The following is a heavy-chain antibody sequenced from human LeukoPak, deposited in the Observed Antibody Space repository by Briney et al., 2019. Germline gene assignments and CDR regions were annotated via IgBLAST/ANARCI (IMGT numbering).Heavy chain of an antibody. Sequence: SVTVSCKASGGTFSSYAISWVRQAPGQGLEWMGGINPIFGTANYAQKFQGRVTITADESTSTAYMELSSLRSEDTAVYYCARERRGDNRDGYNPLDYWGQGTLVTVSS. CDR3: ARERRGDNRDGYNPLDY. J-gene: IGHJ4*02. D-gene: IGHD5-24*01. V-gene: IGHV1-69*13. CDR1: GGTFSSYA. CDR2: INPIFGTA.